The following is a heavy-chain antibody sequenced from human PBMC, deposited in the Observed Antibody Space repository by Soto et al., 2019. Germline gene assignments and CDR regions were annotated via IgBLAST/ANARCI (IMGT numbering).Heavy chain of an antibody. Sequence: GGSLRLSCAASGFTFSSYAMSWVRQAPGKGLEWVSAISGSGGSTYYADSVKGRFTISRDNSKNTLYLQMNSLRAEDTAVYYCAEDRRPPTVTTGVPYYFDYWGQGTRVTVSS. CDR2: ISGSGGST. V-gene: IGHV3-23*01. CDR3: AEDRRPPTVTTGVPYYFDY. J-gene: IGHJ4*02. CDR1: GFTFSSYA. D-gene: IGHD4-4*01.